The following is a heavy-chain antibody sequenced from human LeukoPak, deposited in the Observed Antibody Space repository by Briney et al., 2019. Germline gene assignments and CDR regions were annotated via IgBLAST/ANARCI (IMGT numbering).Heavy chain of an antibody. Sequence: SETLSLTCTVSGGSISSYYWSWIRQPPGKGLEWIGYIYYSGSTNYNPSLKSRVTISVDTSKNQFSLKLSSVTAADTAVYYCARELWFGSLYFDYWGQGTLVTVSS. CDR2: IYYSGST. V-gene: IGHV4-59*12. J-gene: IGHJ4*02. D-gene: IGHD3-10*01. CDR1: GGSISSYY. CDR3: ARELWFGSLYFDY.